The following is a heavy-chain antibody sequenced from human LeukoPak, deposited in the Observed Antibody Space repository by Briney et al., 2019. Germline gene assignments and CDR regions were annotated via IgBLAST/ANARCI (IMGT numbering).Heavy chain of an antibody. CDR3: ARVHETGTSNDY. V-gene: IGHV1-18*01. D-gene: IGHD7-27*01. CDR2: ISAYNGNT. Sequence: ASVKVSCKASGGTFSSYAISWVRQAPGQGLEWMGWISAYNGNTNYAQKLQGRVTMTTDTSTSTAYMELRSLRSDDTAVYYCARVHETGTSNDYWGQGTLVTVSS. CDR1: GGTFSSYA. J-gene: IGHJ4*02.